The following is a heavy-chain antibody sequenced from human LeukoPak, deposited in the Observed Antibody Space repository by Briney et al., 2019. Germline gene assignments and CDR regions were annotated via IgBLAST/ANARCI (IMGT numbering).Heavy chain of an antibody. CDR2: INPSGGST. Sequence: ASVKVSCKTSGDTFTSYYMHWVRQAPGQGLEWMGIINPSGGSTSYAQKFQGRVTMIRDTSTSTVYMELSSLRSEDTAVYYCARVAGGDAYYFDYWGQGTLVTVSS. V-gene: IGHV1-46*01. J-gene: IGHJ4*02. CDR1: GDTFTSYY. CDR3: ARVAGGDAYYFDY. D-gene: IGHD4-17*01.